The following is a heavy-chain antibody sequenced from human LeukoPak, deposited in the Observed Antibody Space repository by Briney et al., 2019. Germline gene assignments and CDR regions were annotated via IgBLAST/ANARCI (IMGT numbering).Heavy chain of an antibody. CDR1: GFSFSSYS. D-gene: IGHD1-26*01. J-gene: IGHJ5*02. Sequence: GGSLRLSCAASGFSFSSYSMKWVRQAPGKGLEWVSSISSSSNYIYYADSVKGRFTISRDNSKNTLYLQMNSLRAEDTAIYYCAKKYSTGLDPWGQGTLVTVSS. CDR2: ISSSSNYI. V-gene: IGHV3-21*04. CDR3: AKKYSTGLDP.